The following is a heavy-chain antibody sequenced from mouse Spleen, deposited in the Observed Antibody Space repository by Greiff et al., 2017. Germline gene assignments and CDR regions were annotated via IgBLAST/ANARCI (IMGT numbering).Heavy chain of an antibody. CDR3: ARPTGNFFAY. D-gene: IGHD2-1*01. Sequence: EVQLVESGGGLVKPGGSLKLSCAASGFTFSSYAMSWVRQTPEKRLEWVATISSGGSYTYYPDRLKGRFTISRDNAKNTLYLQMSSLRSEDTAMYYCARPTGNFFAYWGQGTLVTVSA. J-gene: IGHJ3*01. CDR2: ISSGGSYT. CDR1: GFTFSSYA. V-gene: IGHV5-9-3*01.